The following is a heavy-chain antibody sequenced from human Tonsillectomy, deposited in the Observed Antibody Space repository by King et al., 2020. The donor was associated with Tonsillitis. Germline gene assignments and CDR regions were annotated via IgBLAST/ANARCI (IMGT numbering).Heavy chain of an antibody. CDR1: GFTFSSYE. V-gene: IGHV3-48*03. CDR3: ANEGIDYYDSSGYSRVDAFDI. Sequence: EVQLVESGGGLVQPGGSLRLSCAASGFTFSSYEMNWVRQAPGKGLEWVSYISSSGSTIYYADSVKGRFTISRDNAKNSLYLQMNSLRAEDTAVYYCANEGIDYYDSSGYSRVDAFDIWGQGTMVTVSS. D-gene: IGHD3-22*01. CDR2: ISSSGSTI. J-gene: IGHJ3*02.